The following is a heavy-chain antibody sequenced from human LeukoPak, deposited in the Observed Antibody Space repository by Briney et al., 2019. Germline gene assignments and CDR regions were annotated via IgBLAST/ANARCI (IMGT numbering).Heavy chain of an antibody. CDR2: IYNRGST. D-gene: IGHD6-19*01. CDR1: GDSISSYY. Sequence: PSETLSLTCTVSGDSISSYYWSWIRQPPGKGLEWIGYIYNRGSTNYNPSLKSRVTISVDTSKNQFSLKLRSVTAADTAVYYCARDRPGIAVAGDAFDIWGQGTMVTVSS. V-gene: IGHV4-59*01. J-gene: IGHJ3*02. CDR3: ARDRPGIAVAGDAFDI.